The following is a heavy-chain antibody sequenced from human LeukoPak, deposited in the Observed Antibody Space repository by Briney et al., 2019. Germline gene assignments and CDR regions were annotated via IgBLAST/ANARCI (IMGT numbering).Heavy chain of an antibody. D-gene: IGHD2-2*01. Sequence: GGSLRLSCAASGFTFSSYSMNWVRQAPGKGLEWVSSISSSSSYIYYADSVKGRFTISRDNAKNSLYLQMNSLRAEDTAVYYCARDGDIVVVPVAIQRNYYYYGMDVWGKGTTVTVSS. CDR1: GFTFSSYS. CDR3: ARDGDIVVVPVAIQRNYYYYGMDV. J-gene: IGHJ6*04. V-gene: IGHV3-21*01. CDR2: ISSSSSYI.